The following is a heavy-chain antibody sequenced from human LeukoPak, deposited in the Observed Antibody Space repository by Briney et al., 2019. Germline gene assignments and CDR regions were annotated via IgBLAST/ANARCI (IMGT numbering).Heavy chain of an antibody. J-gene: IGHJ4*02. CDR2: INHSGST. D-gene: IGHD1-26*01. CDR1: GGSFSGYY. CDR3: ARGGGLGVDDY. Sequence: PSETLSLTCAVYGGSFSGYYWSWIRQPPGKGLEWIGEINHSGSTNYNPSLKSRVTISVDTSKNQFSLKLSSVTAADTAVYYCARGGGLGVDDYWGQGTLVTVSS. V-gene: IGHV4-34*01.